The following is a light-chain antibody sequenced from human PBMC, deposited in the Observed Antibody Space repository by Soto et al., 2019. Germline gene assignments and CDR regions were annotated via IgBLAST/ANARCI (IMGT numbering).Light chain of an antibody. Sequence: EIVLTQSPGTLALSPVQRANVSCLAIESISRDYLAWYQQRLGQAPRLIMYGASSRATGIPARFSGSGSGTDFTLTIRRLEPEDFAAYYCQKSSNWPRINFGNGQRLALK. V-gene: IGKV3D-20*02. CDR1: ESISRDY. CDR3: QKSSNWPRIN. CDR2: GAS. J-gene: IGKJ5*01.